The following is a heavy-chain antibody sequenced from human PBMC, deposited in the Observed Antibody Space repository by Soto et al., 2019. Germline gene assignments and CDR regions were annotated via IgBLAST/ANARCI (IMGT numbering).Heavy chain of an antibody. CDR1: GFNFRDSY. V-gene: IGHV3-11*06. Sequence: QVQLVESGGALVKPGGSLRLSCAASGFNFRDSYMTWVRQAPGTGLEGVSYISGSSSDTNYADSVKGRFTISRDNAKNSLYLQMNSLRAEDTGLYYCTRDPRRVDYWGQGTLVTVSS. D-gene: IGHD1-1*01. CDR3: TRDPRRVDY. CDR2: ISGSSSDT. J-gene: IGHJ4*02.